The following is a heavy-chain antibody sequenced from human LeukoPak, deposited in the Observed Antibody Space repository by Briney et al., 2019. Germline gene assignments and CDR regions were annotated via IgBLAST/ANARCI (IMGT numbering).Heavy chain of an antibody. CDR2: ISYGSGTI. CDR1: GFIFSSKS. Sequence: GRSLRLSCAASGFIFSSKSMNWVRQAPGKGLEWVSYISYGSGTIYYADSVKGRFTISRDNAKNSLYLQMNSLRDEDTAVYYCARDFSPGQRFYFDYWGQGTLVTVSS. J-gene: IGHJ4*02. CDR3: ARDFSPGQRFYFDY. D-gene: IGHD6-25*01. V-gene: IGHV3-48*02.